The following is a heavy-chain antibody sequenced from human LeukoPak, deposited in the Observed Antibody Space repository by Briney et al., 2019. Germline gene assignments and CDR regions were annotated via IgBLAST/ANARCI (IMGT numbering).Heavy chain of an antibody. CDR3: ARDRANYYDSSGYLY. D-gene: IGHD3-22*01. CDR2: ISSSSSYI. J-gene: IGHJ4*02. CDR1: GFTFSSYS. V-gene: IGHV3-21*01. Sequence: GGSLRLSCAASGFTFSSYSINWVRQALGKGLEWVSSISSSSSYIYYADSVKGRFTISRDNAKNSLYLQMNSLRAEDTAVYYCARDRANYYDSSGYLYWGQGTLVTVSS.